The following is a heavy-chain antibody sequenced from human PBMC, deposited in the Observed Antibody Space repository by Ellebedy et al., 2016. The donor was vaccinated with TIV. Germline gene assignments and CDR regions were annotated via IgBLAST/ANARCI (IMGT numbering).Heavy chain of an antibody. CDR1: GFTFGNYA. J-gene: IGHJ4*01. V-gene: IGHV3-30*18. CDR3: AKVQYYGTGSHLPAN. Sequence: PGGSLRLSCAASGFTFGNYAMHWVRQTPGKGLEWVAVISYDGRSKYYSDSVRGRFTLSRDNSNDALYLQMDSLRTEDTAVYYCAKVQYYGTGSHLPANWGHGTLATVSS. D-gene: IGHD3-10*01. CDR2: ISYDGRSK.